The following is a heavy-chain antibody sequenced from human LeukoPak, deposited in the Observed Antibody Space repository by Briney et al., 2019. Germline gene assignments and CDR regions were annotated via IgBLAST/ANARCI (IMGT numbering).Heavy chain of an antibody. CDR1: GFTFSSYS. Sequence: GGSLRLSCAASGFTFSSYSMHWVRQAPGKGLEWVAMISHDGGAKYYGDSVKGRFTISRDDSKNTLYLQINSLSNEDTALYYCAKDWGSSDWYNYFATWGQGTLVTVSS. CDR2: ISHDGGAK. D-gene: IGHD6-19*01. CDR3: AKDWGSSDWYNYFAT. V-gene: IGHV3-30*04. J-gene: IGHJ5*02.